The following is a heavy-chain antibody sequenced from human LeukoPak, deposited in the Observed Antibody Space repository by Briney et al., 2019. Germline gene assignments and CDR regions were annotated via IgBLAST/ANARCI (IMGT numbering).Heavy chain of an antibody. CDR3: ARDFSPDYDFWSGYSY. CDR1: GFTFSSYW. CDR2: IKQDGSEK. D-gene: IGHD3-3*01. J-gene: IGHJ4*02. V-gene: IGHV3-7*03. Sequence: GGSLRLSCAASGFTFSSYWMSWVRKAPGKGMEWVANIKQDGSEKYYVDSVKGRFTISRDNAKNSLYLQMNSLRAEDTAVYYCARDFSPDYDFWSGYSYWGQGTLVTVSS.